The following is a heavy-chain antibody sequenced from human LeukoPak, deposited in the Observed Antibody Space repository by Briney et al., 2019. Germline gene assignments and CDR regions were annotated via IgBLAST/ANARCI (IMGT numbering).Heavy chain of an antibody. Sequence: GGSLRPSCAASGFSFTTYWMSWVRQAPGKGLEWVANIKQDGTEKYYVDSVKGRFTISRDNAKNSLYLQMNSLRAEDTAVYYCARALGWLPENYWGQGTLVTVSS. V-gene: IGHV3-7*01. CDR1: GFSFTTYW. D-gene: IGHD5-24*01. CDR3: ARALGWLPENY. CDR2: IKQDGTEK. J-gene: IGHJ4*02.